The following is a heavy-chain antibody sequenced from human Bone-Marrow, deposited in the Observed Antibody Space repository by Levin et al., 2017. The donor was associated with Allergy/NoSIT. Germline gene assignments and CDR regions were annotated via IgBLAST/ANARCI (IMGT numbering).Heavy chain of an antibody. V-gene: IGHV4-61*01. CDR3: ARNRIIVSGGKDYYYGMDV. CDR1: GGSVSSGTYY. CDR2: INYRGGT. Sequence: SQTLSLTCTVSGGSVSSGTYYWSWIRQPPGKGLEWIGYINYRGGTNYNPSLKSRVTISVDTSKNEFSLKLTSVTAADTAVYYCARNRIIVSGGKDYYYGMDVWGQGTTVTVSS. J-gene: IGHJ6*02. D-gene: IGHD5/OR15-5a*01.